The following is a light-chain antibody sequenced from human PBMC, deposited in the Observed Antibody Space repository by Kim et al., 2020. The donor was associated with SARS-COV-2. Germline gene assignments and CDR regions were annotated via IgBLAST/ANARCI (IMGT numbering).Light chain of an antibody. CDR2: WAS. CDR1: QTILYSSNKKNY. V-gene: IGKV4-1*01. Sequence: DIVMTQSPESLAVSLGERATINCKSSQTILYSSNKKNYFSWYQQKPGQPPKLLIYWASTRASGVPDRFRGSGSGTDFTLTISSLQSEDVAVYYCQQYYGTPYTFGQGTKLEIK. J-gene: IGKJ2*01. CDR3: QQYYGTPYT.